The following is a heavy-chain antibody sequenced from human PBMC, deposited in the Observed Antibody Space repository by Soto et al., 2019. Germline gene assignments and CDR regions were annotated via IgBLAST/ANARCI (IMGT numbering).Heavy chain of an antibody. J-gene: IGHJ4*02. V-gene: IGHV3-66*01. CDR1: GFTVSSNY. Sequence: GGSLRLSCAASGFTVSSNYMSWVRQAPGKGLAWVSVIYSGGSTYYADSVKGRFTISRDNSKNTLYLQMNSLRAEDTALYYCARDRSDYYDSSGYHDYWGQGTLVTVSS. D-gene: IGHD3-22*01. CDR2: IYSGGST. CDR3: ARDRSDYYDSSGYHDY.